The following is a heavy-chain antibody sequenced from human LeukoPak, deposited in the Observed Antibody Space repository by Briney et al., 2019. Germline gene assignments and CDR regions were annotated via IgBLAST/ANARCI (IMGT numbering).Heavy chain of an antibody. V-gene: IGHV3-23*01. CDR2: ISRGGAYT. Sequence: GGSLRLSCAASGFTFDTYDMYWIRQAPGKGLECVSSISRGGAYTYYADSVKGRFTISRDDSRNTLYLQMNSLRAEDTAVYYCSKKGQADNDGKPDWGQGTLVTVSS. D-gene: IGHD1-1*01. CDR3: SKKGQADNDGKPD. CDR1: GFTFDTYD. J-gene: IGHJ4*02.